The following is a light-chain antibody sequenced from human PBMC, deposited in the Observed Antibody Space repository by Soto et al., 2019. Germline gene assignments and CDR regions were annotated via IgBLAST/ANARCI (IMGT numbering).Light chain of an antibody. CDR3: AAWDDSLNGWV. CDR2: TNN. V-gene: IGLV1-44*01. Sequence: QSVLTQPPSASGTPGQRVTISCSGSSSNIGSNTVNWYRQLPGTAPKLLIYTNNQRPSGVPDRFSGSKSGTSASLAISGLQSEDEADYYCAAWDDSLNGWVFGGGTKLTVL. CDR1: SSNIGSNT. J-gene: IGLJ3*02.